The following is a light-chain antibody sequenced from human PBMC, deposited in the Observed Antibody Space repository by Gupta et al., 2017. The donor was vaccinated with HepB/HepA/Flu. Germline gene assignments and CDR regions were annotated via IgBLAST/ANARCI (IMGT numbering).Light chain of an antibody. CDR1: SSNIGSNY. Sequence: QSVLTQPPSASGTPGHRLTIPCSASSSNIGSNYVYWYQQLPGTAPKLLIYRNNQRPSGVPDRFSGSKSGTSASLAISGLRSEDEADYYCAAWDDSLSGWVFGGGTKLTVL. V-gene: IGLV1-47*01. CDR3: AAWDDSLSGWV. J-gene: IGLJ3*02. CDR2: RNN.